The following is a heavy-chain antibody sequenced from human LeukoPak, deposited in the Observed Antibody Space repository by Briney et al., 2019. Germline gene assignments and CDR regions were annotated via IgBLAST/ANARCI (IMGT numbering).Heavy chain of an antibody. V-gene: IGHV3-23*01. CDR2: ISGSGGST. D-gene: IGHD6-6*01. CDR3: AKDLGYSSSSGGLSRRVY. Sequence: GGSLRLSCAVSGFTFNNYAMSWARQAPGKGLEWVSAISGSGGSTYYADSVKGRFTISRDNSKNTLYLQMNSLRAEDTAVYYCAKDLGYSSSSGGLSRRVYWGQGTLVTVSS. J-gene: IGHJ4*02. CDR1: GFTFNNYA.